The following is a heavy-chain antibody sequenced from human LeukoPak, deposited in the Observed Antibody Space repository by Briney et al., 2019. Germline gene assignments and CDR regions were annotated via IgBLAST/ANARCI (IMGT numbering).Heavy chain of an antibody. J-gene: IGHJ4*02. V-gene: IGHV3-23*01. Sequence: PGGSLRLSCAASGFTFSSYAMSWVRQAPGVGLEWVSAISNSGGSTYYADSVKGRFTISRDNSKNTLYLQMNGLRAGDTALYYCAKHGEAYGDSKTDYWGQGTLVTVSS. D-gene: IGHD4-17*01. CDR2: ISNSGGST. CDR3: AKHGEAYGDSKTDY. CDR1: GFTFSSYA.